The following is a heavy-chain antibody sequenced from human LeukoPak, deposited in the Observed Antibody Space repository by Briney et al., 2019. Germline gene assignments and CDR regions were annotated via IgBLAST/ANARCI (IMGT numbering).Heavy chain of an antibody. CDR2: VNNDGTST. CDR1: GFSFNSYW. V-gene: IGHV3-74*01. Sequence: GRSLRLSCAASGFSFNSYWMDWVRQLPGKGMVWVSRVNNDGTSTTYADSVKGRFTISRDNAKNTVYLQMNSLRVEDTAVYYCARGGADHAFDIWGQGTMVTVSS. CDR3: ARGGADHAFDI. J-gene: IGHJ3*02.